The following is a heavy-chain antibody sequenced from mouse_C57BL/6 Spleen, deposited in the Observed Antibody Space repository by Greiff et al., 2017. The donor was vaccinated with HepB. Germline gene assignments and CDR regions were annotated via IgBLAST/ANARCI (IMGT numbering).Heavy chain of an antibody. CDR2: ISNLAYSI. CDR1: GFTFSDYG. CDR3: ARRNYGSSLYAMDY. D-gene: IGHD1-1*01. Sequence: EVHLVESGGGLVQPGGSLKLSCAASGFTFSDYGMAWVRQAPRKGPEWVAFISNLAYSIYYADTVTGRFTISRENAKNTLYLEMSSLRSEDTAMYYCARRNYGSSLYAMDYWGQGTSVTVSS. J-gene: IGHJ4*01. V-gene: IGHV5-15*04.